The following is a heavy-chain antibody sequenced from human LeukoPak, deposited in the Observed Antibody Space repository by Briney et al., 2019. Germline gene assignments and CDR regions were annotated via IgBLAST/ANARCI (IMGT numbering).Heavy chain of an antibody. Sequence: GASVKVSCKASGYTFTSYGISWVRQAPGQGLEWMGWISAYNGNTNYAQKLQGRVTMTTDTSTSTAYMELSSLRSEDTAVYYCARHKQDCSSTSCYNPYFDYWGQGTLVTVSS. V-gene: IGHV1-18*01. CDR2: ISAYNGNT. J-gene: IGHJ4*02. D-gene: IGHD2-2*02. CDR1: GYTFTSYG. CDR3: ARHKQDCSSTSCYNPYFDY.